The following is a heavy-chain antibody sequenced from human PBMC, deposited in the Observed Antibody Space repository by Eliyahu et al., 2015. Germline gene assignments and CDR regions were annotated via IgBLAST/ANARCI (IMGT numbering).Heavy chain of an antibody. Sequence: QLHLVQSGAEVKRPGSSVKVSCNLVGGKFNTFAFNWVRQAPGQGLEWMGAIIPVFAXTKYSQKFRGRVTITAEQSTNSAYLEVTGLRSDDTAVYYCARLFVVVQSGEFSNGMDVWGQGTTVIVSS. J-gene: IGHJ6*02. V-gene: IGHV1-69*01. D-gene: IGHD2-15*01. CDR2: IIPVFAXT. CDR1: GGKFNTFA. CDR3: ARLFVVVQSGEFSNGMDV.